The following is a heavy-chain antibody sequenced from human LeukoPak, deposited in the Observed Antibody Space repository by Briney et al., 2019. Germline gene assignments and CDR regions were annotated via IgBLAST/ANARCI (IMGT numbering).Heavy chain of an antibody. V-gene: IGHV4-39*07. CDR2: IYYTGST. D-gene: IGHD3-10*01. Sequence: PSETLSLTCTVSGGSISSSSYYWGWIRQPPGKGLEWIGSIYYTGSTYYNPSLKSRVTISLDTSKNQFSLKLTSVTAADTAVYYCARDFPEGNGAITMLRGVRLHRRTYFDYWGQGTLVTVSS. CDR3: ARDFPEGNGAITMLRGVRLHRRTYFDY. CDR1: GGSISSSSYY. J-gene: IGHJ4*02.